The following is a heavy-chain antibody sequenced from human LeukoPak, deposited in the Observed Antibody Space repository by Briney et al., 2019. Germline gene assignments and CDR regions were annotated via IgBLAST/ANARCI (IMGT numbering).Heavy chain of an antibody. Sequence: ASVKVSCKASGYTFTSYGISWVRQAPGQGLEWMGSISAYNGNTNYAQKLQGRVTMTTDTSTSTAYMELRSLRSDDTAVYYCARGRGYCSSTSCQLTDYWGQGTLVTVSS. CDR3: ARGRGYCSSTSCQLTDY. CDR1: GYTFTSYG. J-gene: IGHJ4*02. CDR2: ISAYNGNT. V-gene: IGHV1-18*04. D-gene: IGHD2-2*01.